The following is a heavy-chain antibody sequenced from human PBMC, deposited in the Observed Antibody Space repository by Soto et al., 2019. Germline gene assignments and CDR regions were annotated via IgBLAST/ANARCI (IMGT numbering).Heavy chain of an antibody. J-gene: IGHJ3*01. CDR3: ARDQLYYNDISGRPLNAFDV. D-gene: IGHD3-22*01. CDR1: GFTFRNYG. Sequence: GGSLRLSCAASGFTFRNYGMNWVRQAPGKGLEWVSYIGIGSSTKYYADSVKGRFTISRDNAKNSLYLQMNSLRAEDTAVYYCARDQLYYNDISGRPLNAFDVWGQGTMVT. V-gene: IGHV3-48*01. CDR2: IGIGSSTK.